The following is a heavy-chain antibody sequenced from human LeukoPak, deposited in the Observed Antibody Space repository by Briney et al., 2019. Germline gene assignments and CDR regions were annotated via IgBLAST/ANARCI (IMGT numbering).Heavy chain of an antibody. J-gene: IGHJ4*02. D-gene: IGHD3-22*01. CDR2: IYHSGST. V-gene: IGHV4-39*07. Sequence: SETLSLTCTVSGGSVSSGSYYWSWVRQPPGKGLEWIGEIYHSGSTNYNPSLKSRVTISVDKSKNQFSLKLSSVTAADTAVYYCAIRVPYYYDSSGYYWGQGTLVTVSS. CDR1: GGSVSSGSYY. CDR3: AIRVPYYYDSSGYY.